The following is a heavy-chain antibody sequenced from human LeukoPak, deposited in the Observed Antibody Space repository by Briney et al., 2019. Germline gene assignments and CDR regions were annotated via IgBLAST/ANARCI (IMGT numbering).Heavy chain of an antibody. Sequence: GGSLRLSCAASGFTFSSYGMHWVRQAPGKGLEWVAFIGYDGSNKYYADSVKGRFTIYRDNSKNTLYLQMNSLRAEDTAVYYCAKDCGRIAVAGSDAFDIWGQGTMVTVSS. D-gene: IGHD6-19*01. J-gene: IGHJ3*02. CDR1: GFTFSSYG. CDR2: IGYDGSNK. V-gene: IGHV3-30*02. CDR3: AKDCGRIAVAGSDAFDI.